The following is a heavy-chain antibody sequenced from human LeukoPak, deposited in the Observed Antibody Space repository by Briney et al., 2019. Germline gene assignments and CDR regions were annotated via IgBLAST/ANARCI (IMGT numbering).Heavy chain of an antibody. Sequence: GGSLRLSCAASGFTFSDYYMSWIRQAPGKGLEWVSYISSSSSHTNYADSVKGRFTISRDNAKNSLYLQMNSLRAEDTAVYYCARAVVLAAAGNYFDYWGQGTLVTVSS. CDR1: GFTFSDYY. CDR3: ARAVVLAAAGNYFDY. J-gene: IGHJ4*02. V-gene: IGHV3-11*05. D-gene: IGHD6-13*01. CDR2: ISSSSSHT.